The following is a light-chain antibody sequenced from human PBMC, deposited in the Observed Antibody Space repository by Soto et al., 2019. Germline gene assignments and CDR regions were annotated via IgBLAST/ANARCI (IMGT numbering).Light chain of an antibody. J-gene: IGKJ5*01. CDR3: MQSTQLPPT. CDR2: EVS. Sequence: DVVMTQTPLSLSVAPGQPSSISLNSSQSLLHMTGETFLFWYLQKPGQSPQLLIYEVSTRVSGVPDRFSGSGSGTDFTLEISRVETDDVDIYYCMQSTQLPPTFGQGTRLEI. CDR1: QSLLHMTGETF. V-gene: IGKV2D-29*02.